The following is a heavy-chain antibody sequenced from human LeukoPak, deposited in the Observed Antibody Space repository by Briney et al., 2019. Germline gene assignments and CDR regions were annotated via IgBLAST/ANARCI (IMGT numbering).Heavy chain of an antibody. J-gene: IGHJ4*02. CDR2: IYYSGST. D-gene: IGHD6-13*01. Sequence: SETLSLTCTVSGGSISSSSYYWGWIRQPPGKGLEWIGSIYYSGSTYYNPSLKSRVTISVDTSKNQFSLKLSSVTAADTAVYYCARDLGIAAAGTGGYFDYWGQGTLVTVPS. V-gene: IGHV4-39*07. CDR3: ARDLGIAAAGTGGYFDY. CDR1: GGSISSSSYY.